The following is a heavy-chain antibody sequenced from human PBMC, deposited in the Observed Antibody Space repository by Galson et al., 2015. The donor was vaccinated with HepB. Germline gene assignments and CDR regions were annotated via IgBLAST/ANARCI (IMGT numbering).Heavy chain of an antibody. V-gene: IGHV1-18*01. CDR1: GYTFSTYS. CDR3: ARGALVVVVGATQNNWFGP. Sequence: SVKVSCKASGYTFSTYSITWVRQAPGHGLEWMGWISPYNRNIDYAQTLQGRVTTTTDTSTSTAFMELRSLRSDDTAVYYCARGALVVVVGATQNNWFGPWGQGTLVTVSS. D-gene: IGHD2-15*01. CDR2: ISPYNRNI. J-gene: IGHJ5*02.